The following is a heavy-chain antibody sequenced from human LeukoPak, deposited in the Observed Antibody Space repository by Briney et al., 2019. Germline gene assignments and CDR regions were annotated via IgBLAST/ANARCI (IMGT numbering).Heavy chain of an antibody. CDR3: AREVRNLSAHQYYYGSGTSLDWFDP. J-gene: IGHJ5*02. D-gene: IGHD3-10*01. CDR2: INPSGGST. CDR1: GYTFTSYY. V-gene: IGHV1-46*03. Sequence: GASVKVSCKASGYTFTSYYMHWLRQAPGQRLEWMGIINPSGGSTSYAQKFQGRVTMTRDTSTSTVYMELSSLRSEDTAVYYCAREVRNLSAHQYYYGSGTSLDWFDPWGQGTLVTVSS.